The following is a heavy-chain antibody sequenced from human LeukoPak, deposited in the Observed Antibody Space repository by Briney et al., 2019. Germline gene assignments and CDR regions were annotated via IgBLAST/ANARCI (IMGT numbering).Heavy chain of an antibody. Sequence: PGGSLRLSCVGSGFSFSTYDMCWVRQTPGKGLEWVSAISTTGGYTEDADSVKGRFTISRDNSQNTLFLQMHSLRAEDTAGYYFAKCPGRMGYYYMDVWSKGTTVTVSS. J-gene: IGHJ6*03. V-gene: IGHV3-23*01. CDR2: ISTTGGYT. CDR3: AKCPGRMGYYYMDV. CDR1: GFSFSTYD. D-gene: IGHD2-8*01.